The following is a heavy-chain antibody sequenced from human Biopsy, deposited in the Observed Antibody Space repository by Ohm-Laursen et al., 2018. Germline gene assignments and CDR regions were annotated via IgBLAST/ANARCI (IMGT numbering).Heavy chain of an antibody. V-gene: IGHV3-11*01. J-gene: IGHJ4*02. CDR1: GFTYSDHH. CDR3: ARARDDFVVVPAAFFDF. D-gene: IGHD2-15*01. Sequence: SLRLSCSDSGFTYSDHHMAWVRQAPGKGLAWLSYISSSGATIKYADSVKGRFTISRDNAKNSLYLRMNSLRAEDTAVYFCARARDDFVVVPAAFFDFWGQGTLVTVSS. CDR2: ISSSGATI.